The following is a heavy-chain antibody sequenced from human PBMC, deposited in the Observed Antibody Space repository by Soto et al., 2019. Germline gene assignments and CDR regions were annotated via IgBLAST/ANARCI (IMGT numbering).Heavy chain of an antibody. CDR1: GFTFSTYS. V-gene: IGHV3-48*01. CDR3: ARRAV. Sequence: EVQLVESGGGLVQPGGSLRLSCAASGFTFSTYSMNWVRQAPGKGLECISYITTSSSTIYYADSVKGRFTISRDNAKNSLYLQMNSLRVEDTAGYYCARRAVWVQVTTVTVS. CDR2: ITTSSSTI. J-gene: IGHJ6*02.